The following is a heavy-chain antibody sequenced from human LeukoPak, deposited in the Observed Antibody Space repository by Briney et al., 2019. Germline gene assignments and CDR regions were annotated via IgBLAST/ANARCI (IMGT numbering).Heavy chain of an antibody. J-gene: IGHJ3*02. V-gene: IGHV1-18*01. CDR1: GGTFSSYA. CDR3: ARDVATMIVVVTDAFDI. D-gene: IGHD3-22*01. Sequence: GASVKVSCKASGGTFSSYAISWVRQAPGQGLEWMGWISAYNGNTNYAQKLQGRVTMTTDTSTSTAYMELRSLRSDDTAVYYCARDVATMIVVVTDAFDIWGQGTMVTVSS. CDR2: ISAYNGNT.